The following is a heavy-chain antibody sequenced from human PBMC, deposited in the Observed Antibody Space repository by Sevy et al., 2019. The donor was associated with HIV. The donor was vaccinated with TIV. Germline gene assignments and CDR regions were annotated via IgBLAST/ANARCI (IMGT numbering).Heavy chain of an antibody. CDR2: IYYSGST. V-gene: IGHV4-59*12. CDR1: GGSISSYY. CDR3: ARGDYYGSGSHLDY. D-gene: IGHD3-10*01. Sequence: SETLSLTCTVSGGSISSYYWSWIRQPPGKGLEWIGHIYYSGSTNYNPSLKSRVTISVDTSKNQLSLKVSSVTAADTAVYYGARGDYYGSGSHLDYWGRGTLVTVSS. J-gene: IGHJ4*02.